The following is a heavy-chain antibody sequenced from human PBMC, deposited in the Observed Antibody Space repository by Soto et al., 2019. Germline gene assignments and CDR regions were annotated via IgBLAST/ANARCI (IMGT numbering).Heavy chain of an antibody. CDR1: GFSFSDVW. V-gene: IGHV3-15*01. CDR2: IKSKSEGGTT. CDR3: TTDSRD. J-gene: IGHJ4*02. Sequence: KTGGSLRLSCAASGFSFSDVWMNWVRQAPGQRLEWIGRIKSKSEGGTTDYIAHVKDRFIISRDESEDVLYLQMSSLKSEDTAVYYCTTDSRDWGQGTLVTVSS.